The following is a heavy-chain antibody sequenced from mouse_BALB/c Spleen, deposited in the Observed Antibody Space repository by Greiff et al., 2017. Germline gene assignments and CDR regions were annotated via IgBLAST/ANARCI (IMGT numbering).Heavy chain of an antibody. D-gene: IGHD2-10*01. CDR1: GFTFSSYA. Sequence: EVQLVESGGGLVKPGGSLKLSCAASGFTFSSYAMSWVRQTPEKRLEWVASISSGGSTYYPDSVKGRFTISRDNARNILYLQMSSLRSEDTAMYYCARAYYGNWYFDVWGAGTTVTVSS. CDR2: ISSGGST. CDR3: ARAYYGNWYFDV. J-gene: IGHJ1*01. V-gene: IGHV5-6-5*01.